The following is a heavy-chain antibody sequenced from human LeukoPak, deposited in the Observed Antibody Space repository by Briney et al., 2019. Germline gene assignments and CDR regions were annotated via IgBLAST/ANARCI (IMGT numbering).Heavy chain of an antibody. CDR1: GFTFSSYA. D-gene: IGHD3-16*01. V-gene: IGHV3-30*04. J-gene: IGHJ3*02. CDR3: ARVNARGDGAFDI. CDR2: ISYDGSNK. Sequence: GGSLRLSCAASGFTFSSYAMHWVRQAPGKGLEWVAVISYDGSNKYYADSVKGRFTISRDNSKNTLYLQMNSLRAEDTAVYYCARVNARGDGAFDIWGQGTMVTVSS.